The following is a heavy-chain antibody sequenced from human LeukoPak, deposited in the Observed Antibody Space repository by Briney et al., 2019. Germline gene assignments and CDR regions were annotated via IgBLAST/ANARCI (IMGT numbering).Heavy chain of an antibody. CDR2: INEDGSKT. J-gene: IGHJ3*02. CDR3: ATDPPWSSNTFSI. D-gene: IGHD2/OR15-2a*01. V-gene: IGHV3-7*01. Sequence: GGSLRLSCAASGFTFSSYGMHWVRQAPGRGLEWVANINEDGSKTYYADSVKGRFTITRDGAKNSLYLQMNNLRGDDTALYYCATDPPWSSNTFSIWGQGTMVTVSS. CDR1: GFTFSSYG.